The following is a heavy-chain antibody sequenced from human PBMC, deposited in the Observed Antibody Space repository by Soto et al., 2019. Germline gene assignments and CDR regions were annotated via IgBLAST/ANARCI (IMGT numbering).Heavy chain of an antibody. D-gene: IGHD2-21*02. CDR3: AKDGSWGDHYYFDN. CDR2: ISTYDGNT. V-gene: IGHV1-18*01. CDR1: GYRFSRYG. J-gene: IGHJ4*02. Sequence: QVPLVQSGGEVKQPGASVKVSCKASGYRFSRYGINWVRQAPGQGLEWMGWISTYDGNTHYAKKFQDRVTMTIDTSTNTAYLELRSLKSDDTAFYYCAKDGSWGDHYYFDNWGQGTLVTVSS.